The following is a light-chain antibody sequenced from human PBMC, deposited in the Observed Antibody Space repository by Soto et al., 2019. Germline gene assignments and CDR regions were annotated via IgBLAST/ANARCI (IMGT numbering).Light chain of an antibody. V-gene: IGLV2-14*01. CDR3: SSYTSSSTLGYV. Sequence: QSALTKPASVSGSPGQSITISCTGTSSDVGGYHYVSWYQQHPGKAPKLMIYEVTNRPSGVSNRCSGSKSGNTASLTISGLQAEDEADYYCSSYTSSSTLGYVFGTGTKLTVL. CDR2: EVT. J-gene: IGLJ1*01. CDR1: SSDVGGYHY.